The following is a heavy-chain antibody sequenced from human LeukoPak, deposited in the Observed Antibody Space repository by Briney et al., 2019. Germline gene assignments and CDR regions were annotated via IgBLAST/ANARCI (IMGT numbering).Heavy chain of an antibody. J-gene: IGHJ4*02. CDR1: GGSFSGYY. V-gene: IGHV4-34*01. CDR2: INHSGST. Sequence: PSETLSLTCAVYGGSFSGYYWSWIRQPPGKGLEWIGEINHSGSTNYNPSLKSRVTISVDTSKNQFSLKLSSVTAADTAVYYCARRYDYGDYQQGYFDYWGQGTLVTVSS. CDR3: ARRYDYGDYQQGYFDY. D-gene: IGHD4-17*01.